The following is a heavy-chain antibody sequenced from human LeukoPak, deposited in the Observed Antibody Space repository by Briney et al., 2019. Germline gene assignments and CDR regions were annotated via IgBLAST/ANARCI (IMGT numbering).Heavy chain of an antibody. CDR3: ARSLRGYSYLIDY. D-gene: IGHD5-18*01. CDR2: IYSDGST. V-gene: IGHV3-53*01. J-gene: IGHJ4*02. CDR1: GFTVSSNY. Sequence: GGSLRLSCAASGFTVSSNYMSWVRQAPGKGLEWVSVIYSDGSTYYADSVQGRFTISRDNSKNTLYLQINSLRAEDTAAHYCARSLRGYSYLIDYWGQGTLVTVSS.